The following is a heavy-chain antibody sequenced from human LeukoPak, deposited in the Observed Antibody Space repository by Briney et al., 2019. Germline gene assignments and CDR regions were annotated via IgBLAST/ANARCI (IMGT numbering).Heavy chain of an antibody. Sequence: ASVKVSCKASGYTFTSYGISWVRQAPGQGLEWMGWISAYNGNTNYAQKLQGRVTMTTDTSTSTTNMELRSLRSDDTAVYYCARGVPTLPWWPFDYWGQGTLVTVSS. CDR3: ARGVPTLPWWPFDY. CDR1: GYTFTSYG. J-gene: IGHJ4*02. D-gene: IGHD2-15*01. CDR2: ISAYNGNT. V-gene: IGHV1-18*01.